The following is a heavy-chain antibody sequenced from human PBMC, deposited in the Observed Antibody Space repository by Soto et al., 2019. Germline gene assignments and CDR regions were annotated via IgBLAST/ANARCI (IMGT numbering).Heavy chain of an antibody. V-gene: IGHV4-59*01. J-gene: IGHJ5*02. CDR2: IYYSGST. CDR3: ARAGVGSGWYNGNWFDP. Sequence: PSETLSLTCTVSGGSISSYYWSWIRRPPGKGLEWIGYIYYSGSTNYNPSLKSRVTISVDTSKNQFSLKLSSVTAADTAVYYCARAGVGSGWYNGNWFDPWGQGTLVTVSS. CDR1: GGSISSYY. D-gene: IGHD6-19*01.